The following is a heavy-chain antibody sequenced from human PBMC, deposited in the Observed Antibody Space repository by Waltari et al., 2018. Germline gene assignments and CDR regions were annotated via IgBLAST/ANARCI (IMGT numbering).Heavy chain of an antibody. Sequence: EVQLVQSEAEVKKPGATVKISCKASGYTFTDYYMHWVQQAPGKGLEWMGRVDPEDGETIYAEKFQGRVTITADTSTDTAYMELSSLRSEDTAVYYCATDLLVGSSSPVVSDYWGQGTLVTVSS. J-gene: IGHJ4*02. V-gene: IGHV1-69-2*01. D-gene: IGHD6-13*01. CDR3: ATDLLVGSSSPVVSDY. CDR1: GYTFTDYY. CDR2: VDPEDGET.